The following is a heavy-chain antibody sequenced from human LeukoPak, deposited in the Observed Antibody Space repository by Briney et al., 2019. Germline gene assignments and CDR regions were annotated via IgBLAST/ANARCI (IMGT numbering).Heavy chain of an antibody. CDR1: GGSFSGYY. D-gene: IGHD6-19*01. CDR3: ARGRSSGWYPTMRHFDY. J-gene: IGHJ4*02. Sequence: SETLSLTCAVYGGSFSGYYWSWIRQPPGKGLEWIGEINHSGSTNYNPSLKSRVTISVDTSKNQFSLKLSSVTAADTAMYYCARGRSSGWYPTMRHFDYWGQGTLVTVSS. V-gene: IGHV4-34*01. CDR2: INHSGST.